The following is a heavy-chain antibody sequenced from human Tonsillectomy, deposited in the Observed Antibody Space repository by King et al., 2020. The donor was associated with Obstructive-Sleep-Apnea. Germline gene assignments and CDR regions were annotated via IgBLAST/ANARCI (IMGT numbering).Heavy chain of an antibody. CDR1: GFTVSSNY. Sequence: EEQLVQSGGGLVQPGGSLRLSCAASGFTVSSNYMSWVRQAPGKGLEWGSVIYSGGSTYYADSVKDRFTISRDNSKTTLYLQMNSLRAEDTAVYYCARERGAYGGIYFVYWGQGTLVTVSS. V-gene: IGHV3-66*01. J-gene: IGHJ4*02. D-gene: IGHD4-23*01. CDR3: ARERGAYGGIYFVY. CDR2: IYSGGST.